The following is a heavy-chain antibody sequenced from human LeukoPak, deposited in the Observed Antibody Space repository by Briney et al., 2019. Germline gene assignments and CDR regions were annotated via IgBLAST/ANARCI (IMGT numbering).Heavy chain of an antibody. J-gene: IGHJ4*02. Sequence: ASVKVSCKASGYTLTSYGISWVRQAPGQGLEWMGWISAYNGNTNYAQKLQGRVTMTTDTSTSTAYMELRSLRSDDTAVYYCARVPSFCSSTSCYDFDYWGQGTLVTVSS. CDR3: ARVPSFCSSTSCYDFDY. V-gene: IGHV1-18*04. CDR2: ISAYNGNT. D-gene: IGHD2-2*01. CDR1: GYTLTSYG.